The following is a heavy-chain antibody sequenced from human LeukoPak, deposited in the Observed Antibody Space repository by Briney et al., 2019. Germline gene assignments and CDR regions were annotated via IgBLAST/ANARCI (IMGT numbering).Heavy chain of an antibody. Sequence: GGSLRLSCSTSGFTFSIYTMYWVRQAPGKGLEYVSTISGSGLGGATYYADSAKGRFTISRDNAKNSLYLQMDSLRAEDTAVFFCARNDYSTSSGYDSWGQGTLVTVSS. CDR2: ISGSGLGGAT. CDR3: ARNDYSTSSGYDS. V-gene: IGHV3-64*04. CDR1: GFTFSIYT. J-gene: IGHJ4*02. D-gene: IGHD6-6*01.